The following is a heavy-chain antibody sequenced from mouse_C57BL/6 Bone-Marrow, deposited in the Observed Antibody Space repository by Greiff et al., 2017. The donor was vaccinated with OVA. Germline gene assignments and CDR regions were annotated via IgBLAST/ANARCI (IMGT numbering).Heavy chain of an antibody. J-gene: IGHJ1*03. V-gene: IGHV5-9-1*02. Sequence: EVHLVESGEGLVKPGGSLKLSCAASGFTFSSYAMSWVRQTPEKRLEWVAYISSGGDYIYYADTVKGRFTISRDNARNTLYLQMSSLKSEDTAMYYCTRDLIYYDGSSYRCWYFDVWGTGTTVTVSS. CDR3: TRDLIYYDGSSYRCWYFDV. CDR2: ISSGGDYI. D-gene: IGHD1-1*01. CDR1: GFTFSSYA.